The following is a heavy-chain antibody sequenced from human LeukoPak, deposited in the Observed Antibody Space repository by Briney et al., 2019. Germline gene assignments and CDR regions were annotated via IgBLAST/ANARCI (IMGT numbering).Heavy chain of an antibody. CDR2: IYYSGST. CDR3: ARDRHSWFDP. D-gene: IGHD6-6*01. V-gene: IGHV4-59*01. J-gene: IGHJ5*02. Sequence: PSEALSLTCTVSGGPISSYYWSWIRQPPGKGLEWIGYIYYSGSTNYNPSLKSRVTISVDTSKNQFSLKLSSVTAADTAVYYCARDRHSWFDPWGQGTLVTVSS. CDR1: GGPISSYY.